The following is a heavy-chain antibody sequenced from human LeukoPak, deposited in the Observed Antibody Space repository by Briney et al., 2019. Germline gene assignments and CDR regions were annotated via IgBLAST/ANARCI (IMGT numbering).Heavy chain of an antibody. Sequence: GGSLRLSCAASGFTFSSYSMNRVRQAPGKGLEWVSSISSSSSYIYYADSVKGRFTISRDNAKNSLYLQMNSLRAEDTAVYYCASAPSWFGELLIWGQGTLVTVSS. V-gene: IGHV3-21*01. CDR1: GFTFSSYS. CDR2: ISSSSSYI. D-gene: IGHD3-10*01. CDR3: ASAPSWFGELLI. J-gene: IGHJ4*02.